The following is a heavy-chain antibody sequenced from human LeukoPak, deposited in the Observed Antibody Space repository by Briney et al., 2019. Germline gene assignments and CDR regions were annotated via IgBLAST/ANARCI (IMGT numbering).Heavy chain of an antibody. CDR3: ARAGPTVTTTGNWFDP. D-gene: IGHD4-11*01. V-gene: IGHV1-18*01. Sequence: ASVKVSCKASGYTFTSYGISWVRQAPGQGLEWMRWISGFNGNTNYAQKIQGRVTMTADTSTNTTYMELRSLTSDDTAVYYCARAGPTVTTTGNWFDPWGQGTLVTVSS. CDR2: ISGFNGNT. J-gene: IGHJ5*02. CDR1: GYTFTSYG.